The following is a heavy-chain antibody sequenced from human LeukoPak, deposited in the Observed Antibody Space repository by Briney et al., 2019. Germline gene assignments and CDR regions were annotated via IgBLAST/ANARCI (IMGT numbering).Heavy chain of an antibody. D-gene: IGHD4-17*01. V-gene: IGHV3-23*01. J-gene: IGHJ4*02. CDR1: GFTFSNYA. CDR3: AKDLDGDPLDYFDY. CDR2: FSGSGGST. Sequence: GGSLRLSCAASGFTFSNYAMSWVRQAPGKGLEWVSAFSGSGGSTYYADCVKGRFTISRDNSKNTLFLQMNSLRAEDTAVYYCAKDLDGDPLDYFDYWGQGTLVTVSS.